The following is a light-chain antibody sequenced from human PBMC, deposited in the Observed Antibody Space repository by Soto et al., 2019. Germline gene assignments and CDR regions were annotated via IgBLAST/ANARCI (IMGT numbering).Light chain of an antibody. CDR2: GAS. J-gene: IGKJ4*01. Sequence: EIVLTQSPATLSLSPGERATLSCRASQSVSSYLAWYQQKPGQAPRLLIYGASTRATAIPARFSGSGSGTDFTLTISSLQAEDFATYYCQQTRSYPSTFGGGTKVDIK. CDR3: QQTRSYPST. V-gene: IGKV3-11*01. CDR1: QSVSSY.